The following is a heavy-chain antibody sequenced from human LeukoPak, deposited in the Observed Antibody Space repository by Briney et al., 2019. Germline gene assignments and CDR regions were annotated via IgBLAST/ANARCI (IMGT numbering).Heavy chain of an antibody. CDR2: IYTSGST. Sequence: SETLSLTCTVSGNSFGDYYWSWIRQPAGKGLEWIGRIYTSGSTTYNPSLKSRVTMSVDTSKSQFSLNLMSVTAADTAVYYCARLRKMATIPFDYWGQGTLVTVSS. J-gene: IGHJ4*02. CDR1: GNSFGDYY. V-gene: IGHV4-4*07. D-gene: IGHD5-24*01. CDR3: ARLRKMATIPFDY.